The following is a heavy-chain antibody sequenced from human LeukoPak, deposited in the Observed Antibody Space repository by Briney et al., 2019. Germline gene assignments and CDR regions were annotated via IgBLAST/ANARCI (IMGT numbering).Heavy chain of an antibody. CDR3: ARHVGSSSWYVAHYPFDP. D-gene: IGHD6-13*01. Sequence: SETLSLTCNVSVSSIRSGYYWGWIRQPPGKGLEWIGSIYHSGSTYYNPSLESRVTISVDTSKNQFSLKLSSVTAADTAVYYCARHVGSSSWYVAHYPFDPWGQGALVTVSS. CDR2: IYHSGST. CDR1: VSSIRSGYY. V-gene: IGHV4-38-2*02. J-gene: IGHJ5*02.